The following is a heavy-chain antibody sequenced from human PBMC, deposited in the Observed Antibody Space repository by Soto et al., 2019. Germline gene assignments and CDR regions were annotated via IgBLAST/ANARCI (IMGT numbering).Heavy chain of an antibody. V-gene: IGHV3-30-3*01. CDR1: GFTFSSYA. CDR2: ISYDGSNK. CDR3: ARDGTYYDFWSGYLDP. D-gene: IGHD3-3*01. Sequence: SLRLSCAASGFTFSSYAMHWVRQAPGKGLEWVAVISYDGSNKYYADSVKGRFTISRDNSKNTLYLQMNSLRAEDTAVYYCARDGTYYDFWSGYLDPWGQGTLVTVSS. J-gene: IGHJ5*02.